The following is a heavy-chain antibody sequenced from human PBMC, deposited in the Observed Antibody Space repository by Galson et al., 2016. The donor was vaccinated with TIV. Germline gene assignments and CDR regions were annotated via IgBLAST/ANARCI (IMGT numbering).Heavy chain of an antibody. CDR3: ARATNYYDNWFDP. CDR1: GGTLASGGKLSSYV. D-gene: IGHD3-10*01. V-gene: IGHV1-69*13. Sequence: SVKVSCKALGGTLASGGKLSSYVISWVRQAPGQGLEWMGRIIPIFGTTKYAQKFQGRVTITADESTDTAYVELNSLTSEDTAVYYCARATNYYDNWFDPWGQGTMVTVS. J-gene: IGHJ5*01. CDR2: IIPIFGTT.